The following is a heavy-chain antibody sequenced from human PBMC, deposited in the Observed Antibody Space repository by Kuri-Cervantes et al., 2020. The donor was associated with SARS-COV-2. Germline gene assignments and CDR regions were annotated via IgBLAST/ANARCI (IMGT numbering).Heavy chain of an antibody. D-gene: IGHD3-16*01. CDR2: NKSKTDGGTT. V-gene: IGHV3-15*07. CDR3: TTVLVFGWFDP. CDR1: GFTFSNAW. Sequence: ETLSLTCAASGFTFSNAWMNWVRQAPGKGLEWVGRNKSKTDGGTTDYAAPVTGRFTISRDDSKNTLYLQMNSLKTEDTAVYYCTTVLVFGWFDPWGQGTLVTVSS. J-gene: IGHJ5*02.